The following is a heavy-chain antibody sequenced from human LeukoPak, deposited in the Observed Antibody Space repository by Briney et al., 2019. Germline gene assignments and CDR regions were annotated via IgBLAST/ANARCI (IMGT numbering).Heavy chain of an antibody. D-gene: IGHD1-26*01. Sequence: SETLSLTCTVSGGSISSSSYYWGWIRQPPGKGLEWIGSIYYSGSTYYNPSLKSRVTMSVDTSMNQFSLKLTSVAAADTAVYYCAREGGSYPVIYFHYWGQGTLVTVSS. CDR3: AREGGSYPVIYFHY. CDR1: GGSISSSSYY. J-gene: IGHJ4*02. V-gene: IGHV4-39*07. CDR2: IYYSGST.